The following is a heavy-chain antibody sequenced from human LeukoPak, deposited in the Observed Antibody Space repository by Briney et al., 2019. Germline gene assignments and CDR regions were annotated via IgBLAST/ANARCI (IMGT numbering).Heavy chain of an antibody. Sequence: SETLSLTCAVYDGSFGGFYWSWLRQPPGKGLEWIGEINHFGTTNSNASLKSRVTISVDTPKKQFSLKLTSVTPADTAIYYCARGGNVLVVTQKKKKPLDSWGQGTLVTVSS. V-gene: IGHV4-34*01. CDR1: DGSFGGFY. J-gene: IGHJ4*02. D-gene: IGHD2-8*01. CDR2: INHFGTT. CDR3: ARGGNVLVVTQKKKKPLDS.